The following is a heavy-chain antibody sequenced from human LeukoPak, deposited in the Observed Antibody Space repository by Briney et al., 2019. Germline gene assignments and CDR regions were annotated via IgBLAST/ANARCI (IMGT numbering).Heavy chain of an antibody. CDR1: GFTFSSYG. D-gene: IGHD2/OR15-2a*01. CDR3: AKQGGVLLHGDYYMDV. CDR2: ISYDGSNK. Sequence: GGSLRLSCAASGFTFSSYGMHWVRQAPGKGLEWVAVISYDGSNKYYADSVKGRFTISRDNSKNTLYLQMNSLRAEDTAVYYCAKQGGVLLHGDYYMDVWGKGTTVTVSS. J-gene: IGHJ6*03. V-gene: IGHV3-30*18.